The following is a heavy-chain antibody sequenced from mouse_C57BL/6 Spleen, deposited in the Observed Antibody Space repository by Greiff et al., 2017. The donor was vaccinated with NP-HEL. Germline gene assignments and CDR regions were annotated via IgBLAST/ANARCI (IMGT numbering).Heavy chain of an antibody. CDR1: GYSITSDY. V-gene: IGHV3-8*01. CDR2: ISYSGST. CDR3: ARRDGSSCGYFDV. J-gene: IGHJ1*03. Sequence: EVKLQESGPGLAKPSPTLSLTCSVSGYSITSDYWNWIRTFPGNKLEYMGYISYSGSTSYNPSLKSRISITRDTSKNKYYLQWNTGTTEDTAAYYCARRDGSSCGYFDVWGTGTTVTVSS. D-gene: IGHD1-1*01.